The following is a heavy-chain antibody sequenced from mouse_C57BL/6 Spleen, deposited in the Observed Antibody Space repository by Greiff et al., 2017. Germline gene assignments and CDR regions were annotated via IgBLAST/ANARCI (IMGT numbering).Heavy chain of an antibody. CDR1: GYAFTNYL. CDR2: INPGSGGT. V-gene: IGHV1-54*01. J-gene: IGHJ2*01. CDR3: ARGAYYFDY. Sequence: QVQLQQSGAELVRPGTSVTVSCKASGYAFTNYLIEWVKQRPGQGLEWIGVINPGSGGTNYNEKFKGKATLTADKSSSTAYMQLSSLTSEDSAVYFCARGAYYFDYWGQGTTLTVSS.